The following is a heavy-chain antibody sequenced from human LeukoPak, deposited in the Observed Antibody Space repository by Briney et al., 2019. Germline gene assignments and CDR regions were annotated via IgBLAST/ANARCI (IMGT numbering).Heavy chain of an antibody. D-gene: IGHD6-13*01. CDR3: ARDSGSWSLVDYYYYGMDV. V-gene: IGHV3-7*01. CDR1: GGSFSGYY. J-gene: IGHJ6*02. Sequence: ETLSLTCAVYGGSFSGYYWSWVRQAPGKGLEWVANIKQDGSEKYYVDSVKGRFTISRDNAKNSLYLQMNSLRAEDTTVYYCARDSGSWSLVDYYYYGMDVWGQGTTVTVSS. CDR2: IKQDGSEK.